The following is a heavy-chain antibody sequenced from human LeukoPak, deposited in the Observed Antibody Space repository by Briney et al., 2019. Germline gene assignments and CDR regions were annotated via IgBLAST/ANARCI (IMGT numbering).Heavy chain of an antibody. CDR1: GFTFSSYA. Sequence: GGSLRLSCAASGFTFSSYAMSWVRQAPGKGLEWVSAISGSGGSTYYADSVKGRFTISRDNSKNTLYLQMNNLRAEDTAVYYCAKNPGIAAAASRTFDYWGQGTLVTVSS. J-gene: IGHJ4*02. CDR3: AKNPGIAAAASRTFDY. V-gene: IGHV3-23*01. CDR2: ISGSGGST. D-gene: IGHD6-13*01.